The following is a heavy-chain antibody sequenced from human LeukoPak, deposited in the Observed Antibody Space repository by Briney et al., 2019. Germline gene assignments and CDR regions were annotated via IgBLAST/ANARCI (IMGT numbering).Heavy chain of an antibody. CDR3: ARGNRLYTSSWSSLPFDI. J-gene: IGHJ3*02. Sequence: ASVKVSCKASGYTFTSCDINWVRQATGQGLEWMGWINPISGYTGFAQKFRGRVTMTRNTSISTAYMDLSSLRSEDTAVYYCARGNRLYTSSWSSLPFDIWGQGTMVTVSS. CDR2: INPISGYT. V-gene: IGHV1-8*01. CDR1: GYTFTSCD. D-gene: IGHD6-13*01.